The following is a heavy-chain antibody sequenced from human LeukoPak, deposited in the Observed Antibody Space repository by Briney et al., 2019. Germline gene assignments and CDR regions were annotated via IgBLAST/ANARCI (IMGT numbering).Heavy chain of an antibody. D-gene: IGHD3-10*01. V-gene: IGHV3-74*01. J-gene: IGHJ4*02. CDR2: INPDGSTT. CDR1: GFTFSNYW. CDR3: AKDLHYGSADY. Sequence: GGSPRLSCAASGFTFSNYWMHWVRQDPGKGLVWVSFINPDGSTTNYADSVKGRFTISRDNAKNALYLQMNSLRAEDTAVYYCAKDLHYGSADYWGQGTLVTVSS.